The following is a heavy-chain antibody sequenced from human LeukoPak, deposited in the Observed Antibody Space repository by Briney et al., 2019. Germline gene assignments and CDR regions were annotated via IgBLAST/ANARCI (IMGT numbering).Heavy chain of an antibody. CDR1: GYTFTSYG. Sequence: ASVKVSCKASGYTFTSYGISWVRQAPGQGLEWMGWMNPNSGNTGYAQKFQGRVTITRNTSISTAYMELSSLRSEDMAVYYCARGRWTSHTVGYYFDHWGQGTLVTVSS. J-gene: IGHJ4*02. CDR2: MNPNSGNT. D-gene: IGHD2-8*02. CDR3: ARGRWTSHTVGYYFDH. V-gene: IGHV1-8*03.